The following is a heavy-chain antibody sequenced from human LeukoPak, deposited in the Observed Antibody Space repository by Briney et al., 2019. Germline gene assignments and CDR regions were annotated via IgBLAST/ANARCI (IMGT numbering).Heavy chain of an antibody. CDR3: ACLTTADAFDI. J-gene: IGHJ3*02. CDR2: IYDSGST. Sequence: SETLSLTCTVSGGSISSYYWSWIRQPPGKGLEWIGYIYDSGSTNYDPSLKSRVTISVDTSKNQFSLKLSSVTAADTAVYYCACLTTADAFDIWGQGTMVTVSS. V-gene: IGHV4-59*01. CDR1: GGSISSYY. D-gene: IGHD3-22*01.